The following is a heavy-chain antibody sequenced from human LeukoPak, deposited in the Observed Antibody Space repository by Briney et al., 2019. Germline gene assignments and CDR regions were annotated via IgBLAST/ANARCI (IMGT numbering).Heavy chain of an antibody. V-gene: IGHV3-23*01. Sequence: QAGGSLRLSCAASGFTFSSYGMSWVRQAPGKGLEWVSAISGSGGSTYYADSVKGRFTISRDNSKNTLYLQMNSLRAEDTAVYYCAKDRNYYGSGSYSHGYWGQGTLVTVSS. CDR2: ISGSGGST. CDR1: GFTFSSYG. CDR3: AKDRNYYGSGSYSHGY. D-gene: IGHD3-10*01. J-gene: IGHJ4*02.